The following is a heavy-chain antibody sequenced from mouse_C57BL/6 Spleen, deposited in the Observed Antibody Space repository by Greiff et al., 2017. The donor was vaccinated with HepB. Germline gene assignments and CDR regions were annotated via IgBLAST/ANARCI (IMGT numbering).Heavy chain of an antibody. CDR3: ARDLLRFYYAMDY. CDR1: GFNIKDYY. J-gene: IGHJ4*01. Sequence: EVQLQQSGAELVKPGASVKLSCTASGFNIKDYYMHWVKQRTEQGLEWIGRIDPEDGETKNAPKFQGKATITADPSSNTAYLQLSSLTSEEPAVYYCARDLLRFYYAMDYWGQGTSVTVAS. V-gene: IGHV14-2*01. CDR2: IDPEDGET. D-gene: IGHD1-1*01.